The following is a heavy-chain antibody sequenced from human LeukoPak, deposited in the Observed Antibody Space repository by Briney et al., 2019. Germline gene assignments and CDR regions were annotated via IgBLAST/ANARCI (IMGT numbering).Heavy chain of an antibody. V-gene: IGHV3-11*04. D-gene: IGHD1-1*01. CDR1: GLTFSDDY. CDR2: ISSSGVTI. J-gene: IGHJ4*02. CDR3: AYTPSAYRVNW. Sequence: PGGSLRLSCAASGLTFSDDYMSWIRQAPGKGLEWVSYISSSGVTIYYADSVKGRFTISRDNAKKSLYLQMNSLRAEDTAVYYCAYTPSAYRVNWWGQGTLVTVSS.